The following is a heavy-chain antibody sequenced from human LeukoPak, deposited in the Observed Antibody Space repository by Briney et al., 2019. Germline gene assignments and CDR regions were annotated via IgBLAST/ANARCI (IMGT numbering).Heavy chain of an antibody. CDR3: ARAPGLVVPAAYTDY. CDR2: INSDGSST. V-gene: IGHV3-74*01. CDR1: GFTFSSYW. D-gene: IGHD2-2*01. J-gene: IGHJ4*02. Sequence: PGGSLRLSCAASGFTFSSYWMHWVRQAPGKGLVWVSRINSDGSSTSYADSVKGRFTISRDNAKNTLYLQMNSLRAEDTAVYYCARAPGLVVPAAYTDYWGQGTLVTVSS.